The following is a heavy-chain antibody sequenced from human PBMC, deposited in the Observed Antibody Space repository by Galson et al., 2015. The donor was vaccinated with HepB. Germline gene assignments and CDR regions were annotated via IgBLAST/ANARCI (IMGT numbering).Heavy chain of an antibody. J-gene: IGHJ2*01. CDR2: IGTAGDP. Sequence: SLRLSCAASGFTFSSYDMPWVRQATGKGLEWVSAIGTAGDPYFPGSVKGRFTISRENAKNSLHLQMNSLRAVDTTVYYCARGGGDYYDSSGYISPAHYWYFDIWGRGTLVTASS. V-gene: IGHV3-13*05. D-gene: IGHD3-22*01. CDR3: ARGGGDYYDSSGYISPAHYWYFDI. CDR1: GFTFSSYD.